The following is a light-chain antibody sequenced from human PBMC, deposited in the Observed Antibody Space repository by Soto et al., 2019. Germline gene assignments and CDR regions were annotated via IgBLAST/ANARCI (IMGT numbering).Light chain of an antibody. Sequence: QSALAQPASVSGSPGQSITISCTGTSTGVGAYNYVAWYQQHPGKAPKLIIYEVTNRPSGVSYRFSASKSGNTASLTISGLHSEDEADYYCISYTGRSASYVFGTGTKVTVL. CDR3: ISYTGRSASYV. CDR2: EVT. V-gene: IGLV2-14*01. CDR1: STGVGAYNY. J-gene: IGLJ1*01.